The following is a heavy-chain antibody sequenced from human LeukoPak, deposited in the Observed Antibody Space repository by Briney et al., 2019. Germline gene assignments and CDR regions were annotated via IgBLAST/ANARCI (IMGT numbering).Heavy chain of an antibody. CDR3: ATDFRARVPGAFDI. D-gene: IGHD3-10*01. CDR2: INPNSGGT. CDR1: GYTFTGYY. V-gene: IGHV1-2*04. J-gene: IGHJ3*02. Sequence: ASVKVSCKASGYTFTGYYMHWVRQAPGQGLEWMGWINPNSGGTNYAQKFQGWVTMTRDTSISTAYMELSRLRSEDTAVYYCATDFRARVPGAFDIWGQGTMVTVSS.